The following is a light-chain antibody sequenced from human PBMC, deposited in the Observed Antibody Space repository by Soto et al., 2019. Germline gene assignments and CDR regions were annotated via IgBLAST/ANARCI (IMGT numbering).Light chain of an antibody. CDR3: QQYNNWSPLT. J-gene: IGKJ4*01. CDR1: QSVSSN. Sequence: EIVMTLSPSTLSVSPGERATLSCRASQSVSSNLAWYQQKPGQAPRLLIYGASTRATGIPARFSGSGSGTEFTLTISSLQSEDFAVYYCQQYNNWSPLTFGGGTKVEIK. V-gene: IGKV3-15*01. CDR2: GAS.